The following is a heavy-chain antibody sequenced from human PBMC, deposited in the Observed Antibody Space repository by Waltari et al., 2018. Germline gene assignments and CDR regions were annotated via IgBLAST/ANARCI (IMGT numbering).Heavy chain of an antibody. CDR3: ARDRGQLGPPYYYGMDV. V-gene: IGHV3-21*01. CDR2: ISSSSSYI. Sequence: EVQLVESGGGLVKPGGSLRLSCAASGFTFSSYSMNWVRQAPGKGLEWVSSISSSSSYIYYADSVKGRFTISRDNAKNSLYLQMNSLRAEDTAVYYCARDRGQLGPPYYYGMDVWGQGTTVTVSS. CDR1: GFTFSSYS. D-gene: IGHD6-13*01. J-gene: IGHJ6*02.